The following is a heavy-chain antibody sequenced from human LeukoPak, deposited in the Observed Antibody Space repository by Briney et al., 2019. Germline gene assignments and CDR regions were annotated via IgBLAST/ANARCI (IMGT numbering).Heavy chain of an antibody. Sequence: SGGSLRLSCAASGFTFSSYGMHWVRQAPGKGLEWVAVISYDGSNKYYADSVKGRLTISRDNSKNTLYLQMNSLRAEDTAVYYCAKDPGYGSGSYYYFDYWGQGTLVTVSS. J-gene: IGHJ4*02. D-gene: IGHD3-10*01. CDR1: GFTFSSYG. CDR2: ISYDGSNK. CDR3: AKDPGYGSGSYYYFDY. V-gene: IGHV3-30*18.